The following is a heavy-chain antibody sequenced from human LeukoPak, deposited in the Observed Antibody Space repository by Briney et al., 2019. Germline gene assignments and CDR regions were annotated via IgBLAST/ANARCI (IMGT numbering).Heavy chain of an antibody. J-gene: IGHJ3*02. Sequence: GGSLRLSCAASGFTFSSYEMNWVCQAPGQGLELVSYISSNGSTIYHADSVKGRITISRDNAKNSLYLQMNSLSAEDTAVYYCARSPGISVTGVDDAFDIWGQGTMVTLSS. CDR3: ARSPGISVTGVDDAFDI. CDR1: GFTFSSYE. D-gene: IGHD6-19*01. CDR2: ISSNGSTI. V-gene: IGHV3-48*03.